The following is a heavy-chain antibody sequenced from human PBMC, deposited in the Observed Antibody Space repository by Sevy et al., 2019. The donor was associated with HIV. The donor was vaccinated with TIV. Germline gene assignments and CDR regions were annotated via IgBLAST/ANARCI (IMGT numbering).Heavy chain of an antibody. CDR2: IYTSGST. CDR1: GGSISSYY. CDR3: ARDPTLDDFWSGYYKRRRYGMDV. Sequence: SETLSLTCTVSGGSISSYYWSWIRQPAGKGLEWIGRIYTSGSTNYNPSLKSRVTMSVDTSKNQFSLKLSSVTAADTAVYYCARDPTLDDFWSGYYKRRRYGMDVWGQGTTVTVSS. V-gene: IGHV4-4*07. J-gene: IGHJ6*02. D-gene: IGHD3-3*01.